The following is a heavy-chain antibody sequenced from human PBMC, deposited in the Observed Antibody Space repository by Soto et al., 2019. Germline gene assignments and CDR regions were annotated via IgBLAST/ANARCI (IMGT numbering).Heavy chain of an antibody. V-gene: IGHV3-21*01. D-gene: IGHD1-26*01. CDR1: GFTFSSYS. CDR2: ISSSSSYI. Sequence: GGSLRLSCAASGFTFSSYSMNWVRQAPGKGLEWVSSISSSSSYIYYTDSVKGRFTISRDNAKNSLYLQMNSLRAEDTAVYYCARVMVGATTRAFDIWGQGTMVT. CDR3: ARVMVGATTRAFDI. J-gene: IGHJ3*02.